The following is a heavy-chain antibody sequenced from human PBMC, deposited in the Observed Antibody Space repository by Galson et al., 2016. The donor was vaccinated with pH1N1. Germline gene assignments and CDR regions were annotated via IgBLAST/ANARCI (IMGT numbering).Heavy chain of an antibody. J-gene: IGHJ4*02. CDR1: GYTFISYD. CDR3: ARAGYGDYVGYFDY. CDR2: ISGYNGNT. D-gene: IGHD4-17*01. Sequence: SVKVSCKASGYTFISYDISWVRQAPGQGPEWMGRISGYNGNTNYAQKLQGRVTMTTDTSTSTAYMELRSLRSDDTAVYYCARAGYGDYVGYFDYWGQGTLVTVSS. V-gene: IGHV1-18*01.